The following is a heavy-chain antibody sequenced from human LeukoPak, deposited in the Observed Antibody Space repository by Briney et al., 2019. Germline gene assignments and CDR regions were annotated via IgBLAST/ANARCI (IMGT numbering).Heavy chain of an antibody. D-gene: IGHD6-13*01. CDR1: GGSISSGGYS. CDR3: ARAVRRQQPEANWFDP. Sequence: SETLSLTCAVSGGSISSGGYSWSWIRQPPGKGLEWIGYIYHSGSTYYNPSLKSRVTISVDRSKNQFSLKLSSVTAADTAVHHCARAVRRQQPEANWFDPWGQGTLVTVSS. CDR2: IYHSGST. V-gene: IGHV4-30-2*01. J-gene: IGHJ5*02.